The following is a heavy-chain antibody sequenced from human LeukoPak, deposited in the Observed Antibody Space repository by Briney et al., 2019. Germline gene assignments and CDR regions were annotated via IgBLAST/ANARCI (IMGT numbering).Heavy chain of an antibody. CDR2: IYPGDSDT. J-gene: IGHJ3*02. D-gene: IGHD3-22*01. V-gene: IGHV5-51*01. Sequence: GESLKISCKGSGHSFATYWIGWVRQMPGKGLEWMGIIYPGDSDTRYSPSFQGQVTISADKSISTAYLQWSSLKASDTAMYYCARRYYYDSSGTWGAFDIWGQGTMVTVSS. CDR3: ARRYYYDSSGTWGAFDI. CDR1: GHSFATYW.